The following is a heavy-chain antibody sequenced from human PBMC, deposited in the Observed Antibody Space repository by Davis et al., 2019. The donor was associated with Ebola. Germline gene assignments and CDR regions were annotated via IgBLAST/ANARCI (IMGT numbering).Heavy chain of an antibody. V-gene: IGHV4-39*07. J-gene: IGHJ2*01. D-gene: IGHD2-2*01. CDR2: VYYRGST. Sequence: SETLSLTFTVSGCSISSSSYYWGWIRQPPGNGLEWIGNVYYRGSTYYNPSLKNRVTTSLDTSNNQFSLRLTSVTVADTSLYFCARGVILTPVVVPAAISFDPWGRGTLVTVSS. CDR1: GCSISSSSYY. CDR3: ARGVILTPVVVPAAISFDP.